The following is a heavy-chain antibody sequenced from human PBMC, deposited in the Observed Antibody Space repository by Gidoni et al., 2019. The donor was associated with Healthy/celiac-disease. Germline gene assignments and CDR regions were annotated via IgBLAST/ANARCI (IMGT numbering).Heavy chain of an antibody. D-gene: IGHD2-2*01. CDR3: ARVFQPFDP. CDR1: GGSLSGYY. J-gene: IGHJ5*02. V-gene: IGHV4-34*01. Sequence: QVQLQQWGAGLLQPSETLSLPCAVYGGSLSGYYWSWIRQPPGRGLELIGEINHSGSTNYNPSLKSRFTISVDTSKNQFSLKLSSVTAADTAVYYCARVFQPFDPWGQGTLVTVSS. CDR2: INHSGST.